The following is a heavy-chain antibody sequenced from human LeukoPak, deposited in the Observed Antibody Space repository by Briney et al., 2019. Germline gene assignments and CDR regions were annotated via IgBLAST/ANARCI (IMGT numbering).Heavy chain of an antibody. V-gene: IGHV4-61*08. D-gene: IGHD3-22*01. CDR3: ARGWLSHPGAAYYFDY. CDR1: GGSISSDDNP. J-gene: IGHJ4*02. CDR2: IYYSGST. Sequence: PSQTLSLTCAVSGGSISSDDNPWSWIRQPPGKGLEWIGYIYYSGSTNYNPSLKSRVTISVDTSKNQFSLKLSSVTAADTAVYYCARGWLSHPGAAYYFDYWGQGTLVTVSS.